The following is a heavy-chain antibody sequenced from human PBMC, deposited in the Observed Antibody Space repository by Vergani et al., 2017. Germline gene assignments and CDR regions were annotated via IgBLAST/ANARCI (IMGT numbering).Heavy chain of an antibody. J-gene: IGHJ3*02. CDR1: GGSFSGYY. CDR2: INHSGST. CDR3: ARGRLRYFDWLSKPDAFDI. D-gene: IGHD3-9*01. V-gene: IGHV4-34*01. Sequence: QVQLQQWGAGLLKPSETLSLTCAVYGGSFSGYYWSWIRQPPGKGLEWIGEINHSGSTNYNPSLKSRVTISVDTSNNQFSLKLSSVTAADTAVYYCARGRLRYFDWLSKPDAFDIWGQGTMVTVSS.